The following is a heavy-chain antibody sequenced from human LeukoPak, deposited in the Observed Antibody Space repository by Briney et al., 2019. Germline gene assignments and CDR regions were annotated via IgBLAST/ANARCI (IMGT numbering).Heavy chain of an antibody. CDR2: ISGSGGST. CDR3: AKDPFPRSLRPFFDY. Sequence: PGGSLRLSCAASGFTFSSYAMSWVRQAPGKGLEWVSAISGSGGSTYYADSVKGRFTISRDNSKNTLYLQMNRLRAEDTAVYYCAKDPFPRSLRPFFDYWGQGTLVTVSS. CDR1: GFTFSSYA. V-gene: IGHV3-23*01. D-gene: IGHD4-17*01. J-gene: IGHJ4*02.